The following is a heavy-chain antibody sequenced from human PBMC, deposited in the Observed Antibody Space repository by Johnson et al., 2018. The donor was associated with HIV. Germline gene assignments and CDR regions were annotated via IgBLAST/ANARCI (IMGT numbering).Heavy chain of an antibody. CDR1: GFTFSSYA. J-gene: IGHJ3*02. CDR2: ISYDGNNK. V-gene: IGHV3-30*04. D-gene: IGHD6-19*01. Sequence: QMQLVESGGGVVQPGRSLRLSCAASGFTFSSYAMHWVRQAPGKGLEWVAIISYDGNNKYYTDSVKGRFTISRDNSKNTLYLQMNSLKTEDTAVYYCATARNRLWSSSGWTGFWAFDMWGQGTMVTVSS. CDR3: ATARNRLWSSSGWTGFWAFDM.